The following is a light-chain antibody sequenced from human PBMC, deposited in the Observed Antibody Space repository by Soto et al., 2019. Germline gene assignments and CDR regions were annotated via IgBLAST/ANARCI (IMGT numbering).Light chain of an antibody. V-gene: IGKV3-15*01. CDR1: QSVSIK. Sequence: EIVLTQSPATLSLFPGEGATLSCRASQSVSIKLAWYQQKPGQAPRLLIYDTSTRATGIPARFSGSGSGTEFTLTISSLQSEDFAVYYCQQYNNWPPITFGQGTRLEI. CDR2: DTS. CDR3: QQYNNWPPIT. J-gene: IGKJ5*01.